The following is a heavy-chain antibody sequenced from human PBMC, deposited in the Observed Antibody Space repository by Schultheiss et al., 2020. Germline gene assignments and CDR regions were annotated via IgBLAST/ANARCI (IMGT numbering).Heavy chain of an antibody. Sequence: GGSLRLSCAASGFTFSSYWMHWVRQAPGKGLEWVSAISGSGGSTYYADSVKGRFTISRDNSKNTLNLQMNSLRAEDTAVYYCAKVLTGYYYYGMDVWGQGTTVTVSS. CDR3: AKVLTGYYYYGMDV. J-gene: IGHJ6*02. CDR2: ISGSGGST. D-gene: IGHD3-10*01. V-gene: IGHV3-23*01. CDR1: GFTFSSYW.